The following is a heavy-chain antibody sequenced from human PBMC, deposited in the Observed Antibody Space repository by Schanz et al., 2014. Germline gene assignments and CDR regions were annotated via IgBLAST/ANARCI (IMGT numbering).Heavy chain of an antibody. J-gene: IGHJ4*02. CDR1: GITLSGYG. Sequence: VQLVESGGGVAQPGRSLRLSCAASGITLSGYGLHWVRQAPGKGLEWVGFISFDGRNTGYAHSVKGRFTISRDNSKNTVNLQMNSLRAEDTAVYYCAKEKEEVAADGSFFDYWGQGTLXTVSS. V-gene: IGHV3-30*18. CDR3: AKEKEEVAADGSFFDY. CDR2: ISFDGRNT. D-gene: IGHD6-13*01.